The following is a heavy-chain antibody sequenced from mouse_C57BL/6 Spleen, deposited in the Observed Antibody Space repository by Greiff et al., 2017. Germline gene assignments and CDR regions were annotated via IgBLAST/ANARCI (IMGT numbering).Heavy chain of an antibody. V-gene: IGHV1-72*01. D-gene: IGHD2-1*01. Sequence: VQLQQPGAELVKPGASVKLSCKASGYTFTGYWMHWVKQRPGRGLEWIGRIDPDSGGTKYDEKFKGKATLTVDKPSSTAYMQLSSLTCEESAVYSCARDGNFYYYAMDYWGQGTSVSVSS. CDR2: IDPDSGGT. CDR3: ARDGNFYYYAMDY. CDR1: GYTFTGYW. J-gene: IGHJ4*01.